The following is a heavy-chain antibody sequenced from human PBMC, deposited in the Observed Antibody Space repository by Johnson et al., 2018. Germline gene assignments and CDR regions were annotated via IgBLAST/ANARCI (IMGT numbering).Heavy chain of an antibody. CDR1: GFTFSSYG. V-gene: IGHV3-30*18. CDR3: AKVQKYCSGGSCYPPYYYYYYMDV. J-gene: IGHJ6*03. CDR2: ISYDGSNK. D-gene: IGHD2-15*01. Sequence: QVQLVESGGGVVQPGRSLRLSCAASGFTFSSYGMHWVRQAPGKGLEWVAVISYDGSNKYYADSVKGRFILSRDNSKNTLYLQMNSLRAEDTAVYYCAKVQKYCSGGSCYPPYYYYYYMDVWGKGTTVTVSS.